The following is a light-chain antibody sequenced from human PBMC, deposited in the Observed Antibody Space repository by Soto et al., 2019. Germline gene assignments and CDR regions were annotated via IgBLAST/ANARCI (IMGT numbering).Light chain of an antibody. CDR1: QSISSW. J-gene: IGKJ1*01. Sequence: DIKMTQSPSTLSASVGERVTITCRASQSISSWLAWYQQKPGKAPKPLIYDASSLESGVPSRFSGSGSGTEFTLTISSLQPDDFATYYCQKYNSYSWTFGEGTKVDIK. CDR3: QKYNSYSWT. V-gene: IGKV1-5*01. CDR2: DAS.